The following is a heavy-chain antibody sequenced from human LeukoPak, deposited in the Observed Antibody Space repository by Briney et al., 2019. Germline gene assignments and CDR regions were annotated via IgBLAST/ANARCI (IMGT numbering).Heavy chain of an antibody. CDR1: GYTFINNW. CDR3: ARDNSVGDIAWWFDP. V-gene: IGHV1-46*01. CDR2: INPTGTTT. D-gene: IGHD3-10*01. J-gene: IGHJ5*02. Sequence: ASVKVSCKASGYTFINNWMHWVRQAPGQGREWGGLINPTGTTTLYAQKFQGRVTLTRDMSTSTDYMELRSLKSEDTAVYYCARDNSVGDIAWWFDPWGQGTLVTVSS.